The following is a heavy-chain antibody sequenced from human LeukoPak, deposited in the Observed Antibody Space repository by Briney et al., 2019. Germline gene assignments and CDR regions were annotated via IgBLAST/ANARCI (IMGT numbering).Heavy chain of an antibody. CDR3: AKGGITMIVVI. Sequence: GGSLRLPCAASGFRFSSYAMSWVRQAPGKGLEWVSGISGTGGSTYYANSVKGRFTISRDSSRNTLYLQMNSLRAEDTAVYYCAKGGITMIVVIWGQGTLVTVSS. D-gene: IGHD3-22*01. CDR2: ISGTGGST. V-gene: IGHV3-23*01. CDR1: GFRFSSYA. J-gene: IGHJ4*02.